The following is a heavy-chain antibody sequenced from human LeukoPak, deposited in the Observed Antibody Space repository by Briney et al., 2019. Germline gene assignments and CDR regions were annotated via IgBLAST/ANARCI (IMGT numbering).Heavy chain of an antibody. Sequence: GGSLRLSCAASGFIFNDFWLHWLRQVPGKGPVWVSRISSDGSTTYYADSVKGRFTISRDNAKNTLYLQMSSLRVEDTVVYYCGTAQYWGQGTLLTVSS. CDR3: GTAQY. J-gene: IGHJ4*02. CDR1: GFIFNDFW. V-gene: IGHV3-74*01. CDR2: ISSDGSTT.